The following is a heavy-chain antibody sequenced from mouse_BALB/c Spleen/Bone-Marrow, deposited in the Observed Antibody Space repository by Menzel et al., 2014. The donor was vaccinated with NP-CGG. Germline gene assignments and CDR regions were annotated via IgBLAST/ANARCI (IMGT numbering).Heavy chain of an antibody. CDR3: AKRDIYYGYDGNAMDY. Sequence: VQLQQSGAELARPGASVKMTCKASGYTFTTYTMHWVKQRPGQGLEGIGYINPSSGYTNYNQKFKDKATLTADKSSSTAYMQLSRLTSEDSAVYFCAKRDIYYGYDGNAMDYWGQGTSVTVSS. V-gene: IGHV1-4*01. J-gene: IGHJ4*01. CDR1: GYTFTTYT. CDR2: INPSSGYT. D-gene: IGHD2-2*01.